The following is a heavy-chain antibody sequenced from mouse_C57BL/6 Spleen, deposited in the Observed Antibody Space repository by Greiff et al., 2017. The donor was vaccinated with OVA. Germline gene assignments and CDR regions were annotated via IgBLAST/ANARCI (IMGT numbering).Heavy chain of an antibody. CDR1: GYTFTDYE. D-gene: IGHD2-3*01. J-gene: IGHJ1*03. V-gene: IGHV1-15*01. CDR3: TIETMVYDGYYPRYLDV. Sequence: VQLQQSGAELVRPGASVTLSCKASGYTFTDYEMHWVKQTPVHGLEWIGAIDPETGGTAYNQKFKGKAILTADKSSSTAYMELRSLTSEDSAVYYCTIETMVYDGYYPRYLDVWGTGTTVTVSS. CDR2: IDPETGGT.